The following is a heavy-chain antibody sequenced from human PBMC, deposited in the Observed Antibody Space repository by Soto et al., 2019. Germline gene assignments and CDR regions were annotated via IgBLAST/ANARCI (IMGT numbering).Heavy chain of an antibody. CDR2: INHSGST. CDR1: GGSFRGYD. D-gene: IGHD3-3*01. Sequence: SETLSLTCAVYGGSFRGYDWSWIRQPPGKGLEWIGEINHSGSTNYNPSLKSRVTISVDTSKNQFSLKLSSVTAADTAVYYCARGLGREDFWSGYYWCFDYWGQGTLVTVSS. V-gene: IGHV4-34*01. CDR3: ARGLGREDFWSGYYWCFDY. J-gene: IGHJ4*02.